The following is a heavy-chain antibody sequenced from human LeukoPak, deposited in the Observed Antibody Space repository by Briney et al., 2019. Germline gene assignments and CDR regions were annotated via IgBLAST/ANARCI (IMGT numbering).Heavy chain of an antibody. Sequence: PGGSLRLSCAASGFTFSSYGMHWVRQAPGKGLEWVAVISYDGSNKYYADSVKGRFTISRDDSKNTAYLQMNSLKTEDTAVYYCSSSMVATYDYYYGMDVWGQGTTVTVSS. CDR1: GFTFSSYG. CDR3: SSSMVATYDYYYGMDV. J-gene: IGHJ6*02. V-gene: IGHV3-30*03. D-gene: IGHD5-12*01. CDR2: ISYDGSNK.